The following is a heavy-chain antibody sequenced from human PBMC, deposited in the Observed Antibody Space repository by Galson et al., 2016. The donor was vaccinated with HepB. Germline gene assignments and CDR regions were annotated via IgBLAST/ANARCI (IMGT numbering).Heavy chain of an antibody. CDR1: GGSISGYY. Sequence: SETLSLTCTVSGGSISGYYWSWIRQPPGKGLEWIGYIYDTGSTKYNPSLKSRLTISIDTSKDQFSLNLNAVTAAETAVYYCAGSGGRDWYFDLWGRGTLVTVYS. D-gene: IGHD2-15*01. J-gene: IGHJ2*01. V-gene: IGHV4-59*08. CDR2: IYDTGST. CDR3: AGSGGRDWYFDL.